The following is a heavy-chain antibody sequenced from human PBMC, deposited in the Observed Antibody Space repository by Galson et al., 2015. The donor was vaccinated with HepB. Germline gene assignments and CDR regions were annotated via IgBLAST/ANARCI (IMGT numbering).Heavy chain of an antibody. J-gene: IGHJ6*02. CDR3: GRDLYYDFWNGYRVQPTYGMDV. D-gene: IGHD3-3*01. Sequence: SETLSLTCTVSGGSISSSNYYWSWIRQPPGKGLEWIGNIHYSGSSNYKPSLKSRITISVDTSQNQFSLKLSFVTAADTAVYYCGRDLYYDFWNGYRVQPTYGMDVWGQGTTVIVSS. V-gene: IGHV4-61*01. CDR1: GGSISSSNYY. CDR2: IHYSGSS.